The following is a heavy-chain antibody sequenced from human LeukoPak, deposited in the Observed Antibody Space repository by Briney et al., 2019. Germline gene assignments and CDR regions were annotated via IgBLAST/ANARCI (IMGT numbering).Heavy chain of an antibody. D-gene: IGHD5-12*01. CDR2: LHADGNEK. CDR3: ARGGYSFDY. V-gene: IGHV3-7*01. J-gene: IGHJ4*02. CDR1: GFSLSGYW. Sequence: QTGGSLRLSCAASGFSLSGYWMSWVRQAPGKGLEWVARLHADGNEKYYVDSVKGRFTVSRDNAKNSLYLQMNSLRVEGTAVYYCARGGYSFDYLGQGTLVTVSS.